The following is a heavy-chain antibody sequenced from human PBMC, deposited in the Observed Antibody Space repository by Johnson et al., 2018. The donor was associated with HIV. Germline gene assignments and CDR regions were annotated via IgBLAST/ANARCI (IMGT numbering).Heavy chain of an antibody. CDR2: LSYDGSSK. CDR1: GFTFDDYG. D-gene: IGHD2-21*01. V-gene: IGHV3-30*18. CDR3: AKAYSPGCDVFDV. J-gene: IGHJ3*01. Sequence: QEKLVESGGGVVRPGGSLRLSCAASGFTFDDYGMSWVRQAPGEGLEWVAVLSYDGSSKYYAESLKGRITISRDNLMNTLYLQMNGLRVEDTGLYSGAKAYSPGCDVFDVWGHGTMVSFSS.